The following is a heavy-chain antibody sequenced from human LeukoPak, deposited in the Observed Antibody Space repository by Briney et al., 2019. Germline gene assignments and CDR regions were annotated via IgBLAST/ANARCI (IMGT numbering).Heavy chain of an antibody. CDR3: AQRLGHCSGGTCYFTY. CDR1: GFTLSSYA. J-gene: IGHJ4*02. CDR2: VSNGGDYS. D-gene: IGHD2-15*01. V-gene: IGHV3-23*01. Sequence: GGSLRLSCAASGFTLSSYAMSWVRQAPGKGLEWFSAVSNGGDYSYYADSVKGRFTVSRDNSKNTLYLQMNNLRAEDTAIYYCAQRLGHCSGGTCYFTYWGQGTLVTVSS.